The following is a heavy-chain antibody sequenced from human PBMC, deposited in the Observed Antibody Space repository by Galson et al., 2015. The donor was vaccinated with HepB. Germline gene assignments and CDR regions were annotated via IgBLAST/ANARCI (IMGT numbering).Heavy chain of an antibody. CDR3: ARGGHSDTYRSSPLFECFDY. J-gene: IGHJ4*02. Sequence: SLRLSCAASGFTFSDFYMSWIRQAPGKGLEWVSYISSISISTDYADSVRGRFTISRDNAKNALYLQMNSLRAEDTAVYYCARGGHSDTYRSSPLFECFDYWGQGTLVTVSS. CDR2: ISSISIST. CDR1: GFTFSDFY. D-gene: IGHD6-6*01. V-gene: IGHV3-11*06.